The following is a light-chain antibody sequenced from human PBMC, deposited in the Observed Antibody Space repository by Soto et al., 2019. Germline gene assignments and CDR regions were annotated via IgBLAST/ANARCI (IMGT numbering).Light chain of an antibody. CDR3: QQRSNWPWT. CDR1: QSVSSY. Sequence: EIVLTQARATLSLSPGERATLSCRASQSVSSYLAWYQQKPGQAPRLLIYGASNRATGIPARFSGSGSGTDFTLTISSLEPEDFAVYYCQQRSNWPWTFGQGTKVDIK. CDR2: GAS. J-gene: IGKJ1*01. V-gene: IGKV3-11*01.